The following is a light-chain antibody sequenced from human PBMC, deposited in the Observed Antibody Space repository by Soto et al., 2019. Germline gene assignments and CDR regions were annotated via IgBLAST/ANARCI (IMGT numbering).Light chain of an antibody. CDR3: QQRSNWPPLT. J-gene: IGKJ4*01. CDR2: DAS. CDR1: QSVSSY. Sequence: EIVLTQSPATLSLSPGERATLSCRASQSVSSYLAWYQQKPGQAPRLLIDDASNRATGIPARFSGSGSETAFTLTISSLEPEDFAVYYCQQRSNWPPLTFGGGTKVEIK. V-gene: IGKV3-11*01.